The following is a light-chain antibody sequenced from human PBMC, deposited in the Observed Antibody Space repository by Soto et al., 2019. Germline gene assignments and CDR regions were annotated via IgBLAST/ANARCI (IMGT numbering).Light chain of an antibody. CDR2: GAS. CDR3: QQYGSSPVT. J-gene: IGKJ4*01. Sequence: EIVLTQSPDTLSLSPGERATLSCRASQSVSRRYLAWYQQKPGQAPRLLIYGASSRAAGIPDRFSGSGSGTDFTLTISRLEPEDLAVYYCQQYGSSPVTFGGGTKVEIK. CDR1: QSVSRRY. V-gene: IGKV3-20*01.